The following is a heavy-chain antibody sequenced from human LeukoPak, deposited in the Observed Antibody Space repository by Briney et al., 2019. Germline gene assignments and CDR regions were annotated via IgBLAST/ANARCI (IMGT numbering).Heavy chain of an antibody. J-gene: IGHJ5*02. CDR2: IYHSGTT. V-gene: IGHV4-38-2*02. Sequence: PSETLSLTCTVSGYSINGGYYWGWTRPPPGKGLEWIGIIYHSGTTYSNPSLKSRVTISVDTSKNQFSLKLSSVTAEDTAFYYCARVRGIYSSSSYWFDPWGQGTLVTVSS. CDR1: GYSINGGYY. CDR3: ARVRGIYSSSSYWFDP. D-gene: IGHD6-6*01.